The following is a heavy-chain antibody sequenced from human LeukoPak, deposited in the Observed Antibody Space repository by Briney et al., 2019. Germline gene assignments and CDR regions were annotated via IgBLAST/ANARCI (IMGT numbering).Heavy chain of an antibody. J-gene: IGHJ3*02. CDR2: IFYSGST. Sequence: SETLSLTCIVSGASISGYYWNWIRQPPGKGLEWIGYIFYSGSTNSSPSLKSRVTISVDTSKNQFSLSLGSVTAADTAVYYCARQTALGDAFDIWGQGTMVTVSS. CDR1: GASISGYY. V-gene: IGHV4-59*08. D-gene: IGHD3-16*01. CDR3: ARQTALGDAFDI.